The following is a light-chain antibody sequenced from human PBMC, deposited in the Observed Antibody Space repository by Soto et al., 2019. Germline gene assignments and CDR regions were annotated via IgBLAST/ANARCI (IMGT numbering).Light chain of an antibody. V-gene: IGLV2-14*01. CDR3: SSFTSTTILV. Sequence: QSALTQPASVSGSPGQSITISCTGSSNDIGAYNYVSWYQQSPGKAPKLIIYEVNNRPSGISTRFSGSKSGNTASLTISGLQAEDEADYHCSSFTSTTILVFGGGTKLTVL. CDR2: EVN. CDR1: SNDIGAYNY. J-gene: IGLJ2*01.